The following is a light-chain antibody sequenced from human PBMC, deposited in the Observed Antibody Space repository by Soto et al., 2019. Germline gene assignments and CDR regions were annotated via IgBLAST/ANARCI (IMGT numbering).Light chain of an antibody. Sequence: QSVLTQPPSASGSPGQSVAISCTGTSSDVGGYNYVSWYQQHPGKAPKLMIYEVNKRPSGVPDRFSGSKSGNTASLTVSGLQAEDETDYFCCSYTTSSTLVCGTGTKVTV. CDR3: CSYTTSSTLV. V-gene: IGLV2-8*01. CDR1: SSDVGGYNY. J-gene: IGLJ1*01. CDR2: EVN.